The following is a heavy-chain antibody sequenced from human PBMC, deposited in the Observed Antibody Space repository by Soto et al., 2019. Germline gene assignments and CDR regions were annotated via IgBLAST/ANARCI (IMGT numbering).Heavy chain of an antibody. CDR2: IYNNGYT. V-gene: IGHV4-4*07. CDR1: GGAISSFY. CDR3: ARSPSTSSVGTFDI. D-gene: IGHD6-6*01. J-gene: IGHJ3*02. Sequence: SETLSLTCTVSGGAISSFYWNWIRQPAGKGLERIGRIYNNGYTTYNPSLQSRVTMSVDTSKHQFSLNLSSVTAADTAVYYCARSPSTSSVGTFDIWGQGTMVTVSS.